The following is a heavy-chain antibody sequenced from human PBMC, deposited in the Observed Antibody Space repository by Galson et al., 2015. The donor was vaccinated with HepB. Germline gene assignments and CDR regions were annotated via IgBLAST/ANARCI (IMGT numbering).Heavy chain of an antibody. Sequence: SPRLSCAASGFTFSDYAMSWVRQAPGKGLEWVAGFSGTEDTAYCTGSVKGRFTISRDNSEKTLNLQMSGLRVEDTAVYHCAKHSSGWYHHGMDVWGQGTTVTVSS. V-gene: IGHV3-23*01. CDR2: FSGTEDTA. D-gene: IGHD6-19*01. CDR3: AKHSSGWYHHGMDV. CDR1: GFTFSDYA. J-gene: IGHJ6*02.